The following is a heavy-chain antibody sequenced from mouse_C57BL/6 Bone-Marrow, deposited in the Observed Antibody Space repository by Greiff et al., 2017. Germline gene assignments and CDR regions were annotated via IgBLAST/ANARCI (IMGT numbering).Heavy chain of an antibody. V-gene: IGHV7-3*01. J-gene: IGHJ1*03. Sequence: EVKLMESGGGLVQPGGSLSLSCAASGFTFTDYYMSWVRQPPGKALEWLGFIRNKANGYTTEYSASVKGRFTISRDNSQSILYLQMNALRAEDSATYYCARGYGSPWYFDVWGTGTTVTVSS. CDR1: GFTFTDYY. CDR3: ARGYGSPWYFDV. CDR2: IRNKANGYTT. D-gene: IGHD1-1*01.